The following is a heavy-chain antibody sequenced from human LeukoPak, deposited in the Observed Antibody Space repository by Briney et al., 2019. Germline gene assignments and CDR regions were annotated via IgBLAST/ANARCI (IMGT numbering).Heavy chain of an antibody. CDR3: AKDLTAMVRGVIDPAWFDP. CDR1: GFTFSSYG. CDR2: IRYDGSNK. V-gene: IGHV3-30*02. D-gene: IGHD3-10*01. J-gene: IGHJ5*02. Sequence: GGSLRLSCAASGFTFSSYGMHWVRLAPGKGLEWVAFIRYDGSNKYYADSVKGRFTISRDNSKNTLYLQMNSLRGEDTAVYYCAKDLTAMVRGVIDPAWFDPWGQGTLVTVSS.